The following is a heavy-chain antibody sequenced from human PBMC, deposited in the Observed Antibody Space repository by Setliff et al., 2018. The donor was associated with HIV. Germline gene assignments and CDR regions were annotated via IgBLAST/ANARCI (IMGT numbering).Heavy chain of an antibody. J-gene: IGHJ4*02. D-gene: IGHD6-19*01. V-gene: IGHV4-39*07. CDR2: IYHSGIT. CDR1: GESISSKNYY. Sequence: PSETLSLTCIVSGESISSKNYYWGWIRQPPGKGLEWIGSIYHSGITYYNSSLKSRVTISVDTSKNQFSLKLISVTAADTAVYYCVRGPQWLVQKGRVYYFDYWGQGTLVTVSS. CDR3: VRGPQWLVQKGRVYYFDY.